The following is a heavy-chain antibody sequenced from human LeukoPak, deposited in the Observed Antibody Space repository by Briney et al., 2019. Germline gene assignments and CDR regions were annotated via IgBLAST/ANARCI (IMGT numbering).Heavy chain of an antibody. V-gene: IGHV3-30*04. D-gene: IGHD6-13*01. CDR2: ISYDGSNK. Sequence: GGSLRLSYAASGFAFSSYAMHWVRQAPGKGLEWVAVISYDGSNKYYADSVKGRFTISRDNSKNTLYLQMNSLRAEDTAVYYCARDRVQQLRSSLDYYGMDVWGQGTTVTVSS. CDR1: GFAFSSYA. J-gene: IGHJ6*02. CDR3: ARDRVQQLRSSLDYYGMDV.